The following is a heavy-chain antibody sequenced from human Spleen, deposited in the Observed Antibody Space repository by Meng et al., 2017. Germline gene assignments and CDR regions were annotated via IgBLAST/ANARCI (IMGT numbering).Heavy chain of an antibody. CDR3: AKDEYQYGHDALDI. J-gene: IGHJ3*02. V-gene: IGHV3-30-3*01. CDR1: GLTFSRYA. CDR2: ISSDGNTE. Sequence: VQLLESGGGLVQPGGSLRLSCAASGLTFSRYAMSWVRQAPDKGLEWVAGISSDGNTEFYPDSVKGRFTISRDNSKNMLFLQMNSLRAEDTAMYFCAKDEYQYGHDALDIWGQGTVVTVSS. D-gene: IGHD3-10*01.